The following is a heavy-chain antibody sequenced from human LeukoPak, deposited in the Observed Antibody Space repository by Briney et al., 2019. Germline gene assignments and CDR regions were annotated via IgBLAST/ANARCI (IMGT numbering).Heavy chain of an antibody. CDR3: ARDLKYSSSWYPYYYGMDV. Sequence: ASVKVSCKASGYTFTSYYMHWVRQAPGQGLEWMGIINPSGGSTSYAQKFQGRVTMTRGTSTSTVYMELSSLRSEDTAVYYCARDLKYSSSWYPYYYGMDVWGQGTTVTVSS. CDR1: GYTFTSYY. J-gene: IGHJ6*02. CDR2: INPSGGST. V-gene: IGHV1-46*01. D-gene: IGHD6-13*01.